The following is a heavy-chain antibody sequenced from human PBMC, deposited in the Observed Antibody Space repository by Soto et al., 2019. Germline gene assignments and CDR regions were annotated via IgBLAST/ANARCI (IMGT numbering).Heavy chain of an antibody. CDR3: ARDMGGYMDV. D-gene: IGHD3-16*01. V-gene: IGHV6-1*01. CDR2: TYYRSNWYS. J-gene: IGHJ6*03. Sequence: SQTLSLTCAISGDSVSSNSAAWDWIRQSPSRGLEWLGRTYYRSNWYSDYAVSVKSRITINADTSKNQFSPQLSSEIPEDTAVYYCARDMGGYMDVWGKGTTVTVSS. CDR1: GDSVSSNSAA.